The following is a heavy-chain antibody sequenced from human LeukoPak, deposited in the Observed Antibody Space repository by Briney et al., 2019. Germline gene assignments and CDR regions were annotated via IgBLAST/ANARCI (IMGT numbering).Heavy chain of an antibody. J-gene: IGHJ3*02. CDR1: GFNVSSNY. D-gene: IGHD3-22*01. Sequence: GGSLRLSCAASGFNVSSNYMSWVRQAPGKGLEWVSVIYSGGNTYSADSVKGRFTISRDNSKNTLYLQMNSLRAEDTAVYYCARDFVGAQGYYYDSSGHDDAFDIWGQGTVVTVSS. V-gene: IGHV3-66*01. CDR2: IYSGGNT. CDR3: ARDFVGAQGYYYDSSGHDDAFDI.